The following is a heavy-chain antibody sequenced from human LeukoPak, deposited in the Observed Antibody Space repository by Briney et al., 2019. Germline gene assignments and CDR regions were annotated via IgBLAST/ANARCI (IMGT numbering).Heavy chain of an antibody. CDR3: ARSPAGVVVPTDADY. Sequence: ASVKVSCKASGYTFTGYYMHRVRQAPGQGLERMGWINPNSGGTNYAQKFQGRVTMTRDTSISTAYMELSRLRSDDTAVYYCARSPAGVVVPTDADYWGQGTLVTVSS. V-gene: IGHV1-2*02. J-gene: IGHJ4*02. CDR1: GYTFTGYY. CDR2: INPNSGGT. D-gene: IGHD2-2*01.